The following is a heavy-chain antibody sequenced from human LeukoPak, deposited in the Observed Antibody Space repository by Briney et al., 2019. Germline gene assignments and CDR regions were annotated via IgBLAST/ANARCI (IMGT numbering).Heavy chain of an antibody. CDR1: GFTFSSYA. D-gene: IGHD2-2*01. CDR2: ISYDGSNK. V-gene: IGHV3-30-3*01. CDR3: AREDIVIVPAPRPYYYYGMDV. J-gene: IGHJ6*02. Sequence: PGGSLRLSCAASGFTFSSYAMHWVRQAPGKGPEWVAVISYDGSNKYYADSVKGRFTISRDNSKNTLYLQMNSLRAEDTAVYYCAREDIVIVPAPRPYYYYGMDVWGQGTTVTVSS.